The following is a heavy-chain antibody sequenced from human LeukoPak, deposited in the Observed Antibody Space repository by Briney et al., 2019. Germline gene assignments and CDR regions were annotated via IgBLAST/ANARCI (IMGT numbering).Heavy chain of an antibody. D-gene: IGHD4-17*01. V-gene: IGHV1-2*06. Sequence: ASVKVSCKASGYTFTGYYMHWVRQAPGQGLEWMGRINPNSGGTNYAQKFQGRVTMTRDTSISTAYMEVIILRSGDTAVYYCASAGPGDLAYWGQGTLVTVSS. CDR2: INPNSGGT. J-gene: IGHJ4*02. CDR1: GYTFTGYY. CDR3: ASAGPGDLAY.